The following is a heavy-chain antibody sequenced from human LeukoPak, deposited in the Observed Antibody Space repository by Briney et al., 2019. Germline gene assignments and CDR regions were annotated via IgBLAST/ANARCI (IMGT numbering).Heavy chain of an antibody. CDR1: GFTFSDHY. CDR2: IKSKSDSGTT. CDR3: TTVGVATNTYYYYYYMDV. V-gene: IGHV3-15*01. D-gene: IGHD5-12*01. J-gene: IGHJ6*03. Sequence: GGSLRLSCAASGFTFSDHYMDWVRQAPGKGLEWVGRIKSKSDSGTTDYAAPVKGGFTISRDDSKNTLYLQMNSLKTEDTAVYYCTTVGVATNTYYYYYYMDVWGKGTTVTISS.